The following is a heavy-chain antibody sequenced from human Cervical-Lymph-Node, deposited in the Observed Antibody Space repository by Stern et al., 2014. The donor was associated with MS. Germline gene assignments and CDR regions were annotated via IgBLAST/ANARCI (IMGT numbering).Heavy chain of an antibody. CDR1: GDTFASYP. Sequence: VQLVESGAEVKKPGASVKVSCKASGDTFASYPIHWLRQAPGPAPVWMGIVNPTDGRTNYAQPFKGRVTMTRDTSTRTVYMELSSLKAEDTAMYFCANPLPYANWGQGTRVTVSS. V-gene: IGHV1-46*03. CDR3: ANPLPYAN. J-gene: IGHJ1*01. CDR2: VNPTDGRT. D-gene: IGHD4-17*01.